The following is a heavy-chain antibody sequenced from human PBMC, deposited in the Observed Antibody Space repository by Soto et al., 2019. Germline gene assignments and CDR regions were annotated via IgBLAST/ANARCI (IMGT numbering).Heavy chain of an antibody. CDR1: GFTFSSYA. V-gene: IGHV3-23*01. Sequence: GGSLRLSCAASGFTFSSYAMSWVRQAPGKGLEWVSAISGSGGSTYYADSVKGRFTISRDNSKNTLYLQMNSLRAEDTAVYYCAKSPHGVNYYGGKGHYFDYWGQGTLVTVSS. CDR3: AKSPHGVNYYGGKGHYFDY. CDR2: ISGSGGST. D-gene: IGHD4-17*01. J-gene: IGHJ4*02.